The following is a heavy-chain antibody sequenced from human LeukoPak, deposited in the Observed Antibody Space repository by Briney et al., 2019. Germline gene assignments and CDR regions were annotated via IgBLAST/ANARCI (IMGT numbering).Heavy chain of an antibody. J-gene: IGHJ4*02. CDR2: ISYDGSNK. CDR1: GFTFSSYA. D-gene: IGHD3-22*01. V-gene: IGHV3-30*18. Sequence: RSLSLSCAASGFTFSSYAMHWVRQAPGKGLEWVAVISYDGSNKYYADSVKGRFAISRDNSKNTLYLRMDSLRAEDTAVYYCAKDPRITTIVGLYYFDYWGQGTLVTVSS. CDR3: AKDPRITTIVGLYYFDY.